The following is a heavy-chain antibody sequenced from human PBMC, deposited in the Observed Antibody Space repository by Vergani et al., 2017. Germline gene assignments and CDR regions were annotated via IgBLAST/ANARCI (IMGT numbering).Heavy chain of an antibody. CDR3: TTAWGLYYLHGEYFQY. D-gene: IGHD3-10*01. CDR2: ISSGGGDI. V-gene: IGHV3-23*04. CDR1: GFTFDTYT. Sequence: VQLVESGGGVVQPGRSRRLSCAGAGFTFDTYTMAYVRQAPGKGLEWVATISSGGGDIFYAYSVKGRFTISRDNSKNTLFLQMNSLKDEDTAVYYCTTAWGLYYLHGEYFQYWGRGTMVSVSS. J-gene: IGHJ1*01.